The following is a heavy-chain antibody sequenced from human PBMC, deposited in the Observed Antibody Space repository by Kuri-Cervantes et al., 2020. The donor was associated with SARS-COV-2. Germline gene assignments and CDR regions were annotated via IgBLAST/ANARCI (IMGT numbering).Heavy chain of an antibody. CDR1: GFTIGDYA. CDR2: IRSKAYRGTI. CDR3: TREQAYCGGDCYSWFDY. V-gene: IGHV3-49*03. D-gene: IGHD2-21*02. J-gene: IGHJ4*02. Sequence: GGSLRLSCTASGFTIGDYAMNWFRQAPGKGLEWVGFIRSKAYRGTIEYAASVRGRFSISRDDSKSIAYLQMDSLKTEDTAVYYCTREQAYCGGDCYSWFDYWGQGTLVTVSS.